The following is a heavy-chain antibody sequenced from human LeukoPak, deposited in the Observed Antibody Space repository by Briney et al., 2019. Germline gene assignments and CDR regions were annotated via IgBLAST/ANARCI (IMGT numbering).Heavy chain of an antibody. Sequence: GGSLRLSCAPSGFTFSRHGMHWVHQAPGKGLEWVAIISNDGSRKYCAHSVEGRFTISRDNSKNTLYLQMDSLRAEDTAVYYCARDRAWNYFDYWGQGTLVTVSS. CDR2: ISNDGSRK. CDR3: ARDRAWNYFDY. D-gene: IGHD3-3*01. CDR1: GFTFSRHG. V-gene: IGHV3-30*03. J-gene: IGHJ4*02.